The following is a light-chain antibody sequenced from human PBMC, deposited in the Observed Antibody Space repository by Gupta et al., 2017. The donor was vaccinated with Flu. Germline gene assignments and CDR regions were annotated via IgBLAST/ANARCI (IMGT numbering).Light chain of an antibody. Sequence: PSTQIGSVGDRVTIYCWASESIRDWLAWYQQKPGKAPSLLIYMAPTLESGVPSSFSGSGYGTEFTLTISSLQPDDFANYYWQQEDNYLATFGQGTKLEIK. J-gene: IGKJ2*01. CDR3: QQEDNYLAT. CDR2: MAP. CDR1: ESIRDW. V-gene: IGKV1-5*03.